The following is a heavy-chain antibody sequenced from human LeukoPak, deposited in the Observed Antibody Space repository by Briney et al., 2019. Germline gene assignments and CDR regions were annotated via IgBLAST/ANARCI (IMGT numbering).Heavy chain of an antibody. CDR2: ISGSGGST. CDR3: AKEPTYSSTWYGIDY. D-gene: IGHD6-13*01. Sequence: GGSLRLSCAASGFIFSSYAMSWVRQAPGKGLEWVSAISGSGGSTYYADSVKGRFTISRDISKNTLYLQMNSLRAEDTAVYYCAKEPTYSSTWYGIDYWGQGTLVTVSS. J-gene: IGHJ4*02. V-gene: IGHV3-23*01. CDR1: GFIFSSYA.